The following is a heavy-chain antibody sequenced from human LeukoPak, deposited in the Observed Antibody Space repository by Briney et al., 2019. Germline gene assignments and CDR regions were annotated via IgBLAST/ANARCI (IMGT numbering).Heavy chain of an antibody. V-gene: IGHV3-30*02. CDR2: IRYDGSDK. CDR3: AKKGYSFGWRDTYYFDY. CDR1: GFTFSNYG. D-gene: IGHD6-19*01. Sequence: GGSLRLSCAASGFTFSNYGMHWVRQAPGKGLEWVGFIRYDGSDKYYADSVKGRFTISRDTSKNVLYLQMNSLRAEDTAVYYCAKKGYSFGWRDTYYFDYWGQGTLVTVSS. J-gene: IGHJ4*02.